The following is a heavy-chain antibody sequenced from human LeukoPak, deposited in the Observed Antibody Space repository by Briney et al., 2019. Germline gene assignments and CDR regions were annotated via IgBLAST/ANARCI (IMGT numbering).Heavy chain of an antibody. CDR3: ARVDYSGYDSVFDY. CDR2: INPNSGGT. D-gene: IGHD5-12*01. CDR1: GYTFTGYY. Sequence: ASVKVSCKASGYTFTGYYMHWVPQAPGQGLEWMGWINPNSGGTNYAQKFQGRVTMTRDTSISTAYMELSRLRSDDTAVYYCARVDYSGYDSVFDYWGQGTLVTVSS. V-gene: IGHV1-2*02. J-gene: IGHJ4*02.